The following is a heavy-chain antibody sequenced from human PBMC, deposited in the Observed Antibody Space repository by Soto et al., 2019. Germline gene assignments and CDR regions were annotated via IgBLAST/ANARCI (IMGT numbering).Heavy chain of an antibody. CDR1: GGTFSSYA. CDR3: ARYRSGWYDYSDY. Sequence: SVXVSCKASGGTFSSYAISWVRQAPGQGLEWMGGIIPIFGTANYAQKFQGRVTITADESTSTAYMELSSLRSEDTAVYYCARYRSGWYDYSDYWGQGTLVTVSS. D-gene: IGHD6-19*01. J-gene: IGHJ4*02. CDR2: IIPIFGTA. V-gene: IGHV1-69*13.